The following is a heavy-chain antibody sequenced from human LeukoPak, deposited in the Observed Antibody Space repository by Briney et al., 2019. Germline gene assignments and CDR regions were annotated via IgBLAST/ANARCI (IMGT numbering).Heavy chain of an antibody. D-gene: IGHD6-19*01. CDR3: TRSDCSSGRCPGFDN. Sequence: SQTFSLTCGISGDSVSSNSAAWNWIRQSPSRGLEWLGRTYYRSKWFINYAPSVKSRIIINPDTPKNQVSLQLYSVTPEDTAVYYCTRSDCSSGRCPGFDNWGQGTLVTVSS. V-gene: IGHV6-1*01. CDR2: TYYRSKWFI. J-gene: IGHJ4*02. CDR1: GDSVSSNSAA.